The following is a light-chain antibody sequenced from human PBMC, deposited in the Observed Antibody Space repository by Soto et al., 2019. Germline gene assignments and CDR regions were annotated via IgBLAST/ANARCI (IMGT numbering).Light chain of an antibody. Sequence: QSVLTQPASVSGSPGQSITISCTGTSSDVGGYKYVSWYQQHPGKAPKLMVYEVTNRPSGVSNRFSGSKSGNTASLTISGLQAEDEADYYCSLYTSENTYVFGTGTKVTVL. CDR3: SLYTSENTYV. CDR2: EVT. J-gene: IGLJ1*01. V-gene: IGLV2-14*01. CDR1: SSDVGGYKY.